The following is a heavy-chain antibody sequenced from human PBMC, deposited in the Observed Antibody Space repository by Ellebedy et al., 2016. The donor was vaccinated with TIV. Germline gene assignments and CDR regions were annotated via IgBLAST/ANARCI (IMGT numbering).Heavy chain of an antibody. CDR2: IYYGGRP. D-gene: IGHD3-10*01. J-gene: IGHJ6*03. Sequence: SETLSLTCTVSNGSISSPNYYWGWIRQPPGKGLEWLGNIYYGGRPFYNPSLKSRVSISVDTSNNQFSLSLTSVAAADTAVYYCARVLGGGPGGYYYYMDVWGKGTTITVSS. CDR1: NGSISSPNYY. CDR3: ARVLGGGPGGYYYYMDV. V-gene: IGHV4-39*07.